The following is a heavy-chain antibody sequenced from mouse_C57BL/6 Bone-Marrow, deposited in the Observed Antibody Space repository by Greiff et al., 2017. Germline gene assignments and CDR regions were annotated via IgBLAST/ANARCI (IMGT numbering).Heavy chain of an antibody. J-gene: IGHJ4*01. Sequence: QVQLKQSGAELAKPGASVKLSCKASGYTFTSYWMHWVKQRPGKGLEWIGYINPSSGYTKYNQKFKDKATLTADKSSSTANMQLSSLTYEDSAVYYCARDFYYGSSYDAMDYWGQGTSVTVSS. CDR2: INPSSGYT. CDR1: GYTFTSYW. V-gene: IGHV1-7*01. D-gene: IGHD1-1*01. CDR3: ARDFYYGSSYDAMDY.